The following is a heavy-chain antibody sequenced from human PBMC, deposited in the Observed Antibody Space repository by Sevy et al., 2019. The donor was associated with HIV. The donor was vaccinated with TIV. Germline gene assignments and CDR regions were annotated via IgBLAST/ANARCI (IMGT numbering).Heavy chain of an antibody. CDR1: GFTFSSYS. V-gene: IGHV3-48*01. CDR3: ARGVAALPGYYYGMDV. J-gene: IGHJ6*02. CDR2: ISGSDTTI. D-gene: IGHD2-15*01. Sequence: GGSLRLSCAASGFTFSSYSINWVRQAPGKVLEWVSYISGSDTTIYCADSVKGRFTISRDNAKNSLYLQMNSLRVEDTAVYYCARGVAALPGYYYGMDVWGQGTTVTVSS.